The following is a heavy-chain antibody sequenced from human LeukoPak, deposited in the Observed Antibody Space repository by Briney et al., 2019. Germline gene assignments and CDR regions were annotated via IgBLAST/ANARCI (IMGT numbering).Heavy chain of an antibody. Sequence: PSETLSLTCTVSGGSISSSNYFWGWIRQPPGKGLEWIGSVYYSGSTYYNPSLKSRVTISVDTSKNQFSLKLSTVTAADTAVYYCARGIRDWGQGALVTVSS. CDR3: ARGIRD. CDR1: GGSISSSNYF. J-gene: IGHJ4*02. D-gene: IGHD3-16*01. CDR2: VYYSGST. V-gene: IGHV4-39*07.